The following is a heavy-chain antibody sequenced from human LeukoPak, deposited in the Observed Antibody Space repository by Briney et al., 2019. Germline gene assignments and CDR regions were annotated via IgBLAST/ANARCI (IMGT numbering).Heavy chain of an antibody. D-gene: IGHD5-18*01. V-gene: IGHV3-23*01. CDR2: ISGSGSST. CDR1: GFTFSSYA. J-gene: IGHJ4*02. CDR3: AKDTGYSYGFDY. Sequence: PGGSLRLSCAAFGFTFSSYAMSWVRQAPGKGLEWVSAISGSGSSTYYADSVKGRFTISRDNSKNTLYLQMNSLRAEDTAVYYCAKDTGYSYGFDYWGQGTLVTVSS.